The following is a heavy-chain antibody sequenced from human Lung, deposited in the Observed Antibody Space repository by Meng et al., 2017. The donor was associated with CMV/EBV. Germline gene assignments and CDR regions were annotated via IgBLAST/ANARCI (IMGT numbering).Heavy chain of an antibody. CDR1: VYTFTSYG. CDR3: ARDRWAFRYSYGVDY. CDR2: ISAYNGNT. V-gene: IGHV1-18*01. D-gene: IGHD5-18*01. Sequence: SVYTFTSYGISWVRQAPGQGLEWMGWISAYNGNTNYAQKLQGRVTMTTDTSTSTAYMELRSLRSDDTAVYHCARDRWAFRYSYGVDYWGQGTLVTVSS. J-gene: IGHJ4*02.